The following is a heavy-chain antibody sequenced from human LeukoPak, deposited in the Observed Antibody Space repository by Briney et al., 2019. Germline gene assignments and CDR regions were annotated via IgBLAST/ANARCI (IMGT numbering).Heavy chain of an antibody. CDR2: IRFDGTSK. Sequence: GSLRLSCAASGFTFSNYGMHWVRQAPGKGLEWVAFIRFDGTSKFYADSVKGRFTISRDNAKNSLYLEMSSLRVEDTAVYFCARLRSLDKWGQGTLVTVS. CDR1: GFTFSNYG. V-gene: IGHV3-30*02. J-gene: IGHJ4*02. CDR3: ARLRSLDK. D-gene: IGHD2-21*02.